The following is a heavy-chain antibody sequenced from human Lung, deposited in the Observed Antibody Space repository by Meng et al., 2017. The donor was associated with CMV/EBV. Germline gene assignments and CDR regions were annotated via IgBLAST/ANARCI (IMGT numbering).Heavy chain of an antibody. Sequence: ASXXVSXKASGYTFTTYDINWVRQATGQGLEWMGWMNPNSGNTGYAQKFQGRVTLTRVISISTAYMELSSLTSDDTAVYYCARTRIEVEPDGRKIKYYNYGMDVWXQGTTVTVSS. CDR1: GYTFTTYD. J-gene: IGHJ6*02. V-gene: IGHV1-8*01. D-gene: IGHD2-2*01. CDR2: MNPNSGNT. CDR3: ARTRIEVEPDGRKIKYYNYGMDV.